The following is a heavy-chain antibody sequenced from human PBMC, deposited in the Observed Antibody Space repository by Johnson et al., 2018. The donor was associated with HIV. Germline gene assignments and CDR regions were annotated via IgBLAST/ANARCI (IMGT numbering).Heavy chain of an antibody. D-gene: IGHD2-21*02. CDR1: GLIFSRSW. J-gene: IGHJ3*01. CDR2: SNSDGTST. Sequence: VQLVESGGGLVQPGGSLRLSCAASGLIFSRSWIHWVRQAPGKGLVWVSRSNSDGTSTSYADSVKGRFTISRDNSKNTLYLQMNSLISEDTAVYYCAKDQYCGGDCYPDAFDVWGQGTMVTVSS. CDR3: AKDQYCGGDCYPDAFDV. V-gene: IGHV3-74*01.